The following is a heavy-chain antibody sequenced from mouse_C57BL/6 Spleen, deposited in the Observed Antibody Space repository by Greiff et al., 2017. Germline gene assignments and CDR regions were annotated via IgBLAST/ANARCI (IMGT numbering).Heavy chain of an antibody. V-gene: IGHV5-4*03. CDR3: AVSILGIRGYFDY. J-gene: IGHJ2*01. CDR2: ISDGGSYT. D-gene: IGHD2-3*01. CDR1: GFTFSSYA. Sequence: EVMLVESGGGLVKPGGSLKLSCAASGFTFSSYAMSWVRQTPEKRLEWVATISDGGSYTYYPDNVKGRFTISRDNAKNNLYLQRSHLKSEDTAMYYCAVSILGIRGYFDYWGQGTTLTVSS.